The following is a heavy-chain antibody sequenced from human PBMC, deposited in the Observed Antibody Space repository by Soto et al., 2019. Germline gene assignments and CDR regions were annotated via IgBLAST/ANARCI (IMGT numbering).Heavy chain of an antibody. D-gene: IGHD3-10*01. CDR2: ISGSGGST. CDR3: VLWPPYYFDY. CDR1: GFTFSSFV. J-gene: IGHJ4*02. V-gene: IGHV3-23*01. Sequence: PGGSLRLSCAVSGFTFSSFVMSWVRQAPGKGLEWVSAISGSGGSTYYADSVKGRFTISRDNSKNTLYLQMNRLRAEDTAVYYCVLWPPYYFDYWGQGTLVTASS.